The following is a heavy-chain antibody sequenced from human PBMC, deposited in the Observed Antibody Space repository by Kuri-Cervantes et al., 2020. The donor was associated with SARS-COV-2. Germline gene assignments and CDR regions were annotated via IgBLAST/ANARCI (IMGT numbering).Heavy chain of an antibody. CDR3: AHRRPTVTTNDAFDI. D-gene: IGHD4-17*01. J-gene: IGHJ3*02. V-gene: IGHV2-70*12. CDR1: GFSLNTSGMC. CDR2: IDWDDDK. Sequence: SGPTLVKPTQTLTLTCTFSGFSLNTSGMCVSWIRQPPGKALEWPARIDWDDDKYYSTSLKTRLTISKDTSKNQVVLTMTNMDPVDTAIYYCAHRRPTVTTNDAFDIWGQGTMVTVSS.